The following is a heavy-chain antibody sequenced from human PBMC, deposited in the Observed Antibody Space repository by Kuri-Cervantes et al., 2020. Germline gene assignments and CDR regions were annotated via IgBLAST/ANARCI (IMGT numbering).Heavy chain of an antibody. CDR2: IYYTGST. D-gene: IGHD6-19*01. J-gene: IGHJ4*02. Sequence: SETLSLTCTVSGGSISSYYWSWIRQPPGKGLEWIGYIYYTGSTNYNPSFKSRVTISVDTSKSQFSLRLSSVTAADTAVYYCARFYSSAWSFDYWGQGTLVTVSS. CDR3: ARFYSSAWSFDY. V-gene: IGHV4-59*01. CDR1: GGSISSYY.